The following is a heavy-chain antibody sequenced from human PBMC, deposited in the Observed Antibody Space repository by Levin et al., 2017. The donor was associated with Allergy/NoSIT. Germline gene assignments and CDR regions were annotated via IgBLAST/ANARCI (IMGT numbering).Heavy chain of an antibody. CDR3: AKDSGYCSGGSCYGFDY. CDR2: ISGSGDST. V-gene: IGHV3-23*01. Sequence: GESLKISCAASGFTFISYVMSWVRQAPGKGLEWVSGISGSGDSTYYADSVRGRFTISRDNSKNTLYLQMNSLRAEDTAVYYCAKDSGYCSGGSCYGFDYWGQGNLVTVSS. J-gene: IGHJ4*02. D-gene: IGHD2-15*01. CDR1: GFTFISYV.